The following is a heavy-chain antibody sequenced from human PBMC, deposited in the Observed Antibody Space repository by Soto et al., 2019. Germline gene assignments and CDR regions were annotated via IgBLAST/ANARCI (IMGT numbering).Heavy chain of an antibody. CDR2: IYYSGST. D-gene: IGHD6-6*01. J-gene: IGHJ4*02. Sequence: SSETLSLTCAVSGYSISSSNWWGWIRQPPGKGLEWIGYIYYSGSTYYNPSLKSRVTMSVDTSKNQFSLKLNSGTAVDTAVYYCTITRGDPQLHGLDYWAPGTLVTVSS. CDR1: GYSISSSNW. CDR3: TITRGDPQLHGLDY. V-gene: IGHV4-28*01.